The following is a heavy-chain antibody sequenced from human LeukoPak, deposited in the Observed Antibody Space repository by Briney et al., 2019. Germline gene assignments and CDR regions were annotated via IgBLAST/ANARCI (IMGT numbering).Heavy chain of an antibody. Sequence: GASVKVSCKASGYTFTSYDINWVRQATGQGLEWMGWMNPNSGNTGYAQKFQGRVTITRNTSISTAYMELSSLRSEDTAVYYCARYCSSTSCYMGDDALDIWGQGTMVTVSS. CDR1: GYTFTSYD. J-gene: IGHJ3*02. CDR3: ARYCSSTSCYMGDDALDI. D-gene: IGHD2-2*02. CDR2: MNPNSGNT. V-gene: IGHV1-8*03.